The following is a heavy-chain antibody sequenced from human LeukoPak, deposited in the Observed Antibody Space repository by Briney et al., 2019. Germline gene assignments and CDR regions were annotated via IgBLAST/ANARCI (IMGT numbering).Heavy chain of an antibody. J-gene: IGHJ6*03. Sequence: SETLSLTCTVSGGSISSYYWSWILQPPGKGLEWIGYIYYSGSTNYNPSLKSRVTISVDTSKNQFSLKLSSVTAADTAVYYCARHALQHQCVLESYPRDYYMDVWGQGTTVTVSS. CDR1: GGSISSYY. CDR3: ARHALQHQCVLESYPRDYYMDV. CDR2: IYYSGST. V-gene: IGHV4-59*01. D-gene: IGHD3-3*01.